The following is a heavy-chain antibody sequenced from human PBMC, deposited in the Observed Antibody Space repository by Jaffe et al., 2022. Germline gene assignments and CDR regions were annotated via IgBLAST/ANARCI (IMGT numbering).Heavy chain of an antibody. D-gene: IGHD6-19*01. CDR1: GFSFSSYI. CDR2: ITGSGGNT. J-gene: IGHJ4*02. CDR3: AKSASSGWTLDY. Sequence: EVQLLESGGGLVQPGGSLRLSCAASGFSFSSYIMSWVRQAPGKGLEWVSAITGSGGNTFYADSVKGRFTISRDNSKNTLYLQMNSLRAEDTGVYYCAKSASSGWTLDYWGQGTLVTVSS. V-gene: IGHV3-23*01.